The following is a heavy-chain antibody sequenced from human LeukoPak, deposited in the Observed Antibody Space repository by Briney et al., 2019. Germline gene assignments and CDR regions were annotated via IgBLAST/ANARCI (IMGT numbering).Heavy chain of an antibody. Sequence: PGGSLRLSCAVSGLNLSCYSMNWVRQAPGKGLEWVSSISSSSSYIYYADSVKGRFTISRDNAKNTLYLQMNSLRAEDTAVYYCANISRITMIVVVPTYAFDICGQGAMDTVSS. J-gene: IGHJ3*02. CDR1: GLNLSCYS. CDR3: ANISRITMIVVVPTYAFDI. V-gene: IGHV3-21*01. D-gene: IGHD3-22*01. CDR2: ISSSSSYI.